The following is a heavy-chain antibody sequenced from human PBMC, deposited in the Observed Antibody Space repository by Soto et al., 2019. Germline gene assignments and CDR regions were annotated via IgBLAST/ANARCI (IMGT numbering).Heavy chain of an antibody. D-gene: IGHD1-1*01. Sequence: QVQLQQWGAGLLKPSETLSLTCAVYGGSFSGYYWSWIRQPPGKGLEWIGEINHSGSTNYNPSLKSRVTIAVDPSKNQFSLQLSAVAAADTAVYYCAGGREPPTVPGTYYFDYWGQGTLVTVSS. CDR3: AGGREPPTVPGTYYFDY. V-gene: IGHV4-34*01. CDR2: INHSGST. CDR1: GGSFSGYY. J-gene: IGHJ4*02.